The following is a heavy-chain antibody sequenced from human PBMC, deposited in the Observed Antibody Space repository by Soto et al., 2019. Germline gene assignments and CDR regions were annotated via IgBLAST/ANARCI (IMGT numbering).Heavy chain of an antibody. CDR2: ISAYNGDT. J-gene: IGHJ6*03. Sequence: QDQLVQSGGEVKKPGASVKVSCKASGYSFTNYGITWVRQAPGQGCEWMGWISAYNGDTNYAQKLQGRVTMTTDASTSTAYLELRSLRSDDTAGDYCARDRGVAPPVAGNTHYYYYMDVWGKGTTVTVSS. CDR3: ARDRGVAPPVAGNTHYYYYMDV. CDR1: GYSFTNYG. D-gene: IGHD6-19*01. V-gene: IGHV1-18*01.